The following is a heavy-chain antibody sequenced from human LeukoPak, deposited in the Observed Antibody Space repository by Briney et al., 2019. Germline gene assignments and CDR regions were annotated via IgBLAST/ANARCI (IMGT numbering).Heavy chain of an antibody. CDR1: GFTFSSYA. Sequence: GGSLRLTCAASGFTFSSYAMNWVRQAPEKGLEWVSSISESGGTTDYADSVKGRFTISRDNSKNTLFLQMNSLRAEDTAVYYCARSAKYCSGGSCYYTKRYYYYMDVWGKGTTVTVSS. V-gene: IGHV3-23*01. D-gene: IGHD2-15*01. CDR3: ARSAKYCSGGSCYYTKRYYYYMDV. J-gene: IGHJ6*03. CDR2: ISESGGTT.